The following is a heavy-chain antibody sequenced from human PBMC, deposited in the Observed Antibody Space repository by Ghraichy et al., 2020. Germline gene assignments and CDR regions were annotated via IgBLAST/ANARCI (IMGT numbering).Heavy chain of an antibody. CDR2: ISGSGGST. D-gene: IGHD3-3*01. V-gene: IGHV3-23*01. CDR3: AKDGPYDFWSGYYILYHDY. J-gene: IGHJ4*02. CDR1: GFTFSSYA. Sequence: GGSLRLSCAASGFTFSSYAMSWVRQAPGKGLEWVSAISGSGGSTYYADSVKGRFTISRDNSKNTLYLQMNSLRAEDTAVYYCAKDGPYDFWSGYYILYHDYWGQGTLVTVSS.